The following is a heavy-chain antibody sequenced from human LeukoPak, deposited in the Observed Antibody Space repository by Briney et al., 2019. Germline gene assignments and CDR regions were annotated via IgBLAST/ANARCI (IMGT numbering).Heavy chain of an antibody. V-gene: IGHV3-9*01. D-gene: IGHD5-12*01. J-gene: IGHJ4*02. CDR2: ISWNSGSI. Sequence: PGRSLRLSCAASGFTFDDYAMHWARQAPGKGLEWVSGISWNSGSIGYADSVKGRFTISRDNAKNSLYLQMNSLRAEDTALYYCAKVRPHSGYASCFDYWGQGTLVTVSS. CDR3: AKVRPHSGYASCFDY. CDR1: GFTFDDYA.